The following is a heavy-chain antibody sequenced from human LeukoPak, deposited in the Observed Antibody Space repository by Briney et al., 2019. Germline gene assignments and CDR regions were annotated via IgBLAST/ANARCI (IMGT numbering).Heavy chain of an antibody. Sequence: SQTLSLTCTVSGGSISSGSYYWSWIRQPAGKGLEWIGRIYTSGSTNYNPSLKSRVTISVDTSENQFSLKLSSVTAADTAVYYCAREGYDFWSGIDWFDPWGQGTLVTVSS. J-gene: IGHJ5*02. D-gene: IGHD3-3*01. CDR3: AREGYDFWSGIDWFDP. CDR1: GGSISSGSYY. CDR2: IYTSGST. V-gene: IGHV4-61*02.